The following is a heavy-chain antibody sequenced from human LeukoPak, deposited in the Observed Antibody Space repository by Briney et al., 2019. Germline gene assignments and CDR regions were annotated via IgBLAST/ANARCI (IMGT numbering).Heavy chain of an antibody. CDR1: GFTFRDYY. J-gene: IGHJ4*02. Sequence: KPGGSLRLSCAASGFTFRDYYMSWIRQAQGKGLEWGSYISSSRSYTNYADSVKGRFTISRDNAKKSQYLQMNSLRDEDTAVYYCASTRGYSGYGWGYYFDYWGKGTLVTVSS. CDR2: ISSSRSYT. V-gene: IGHV3-11*06. CDR3: ASTRGYSGYGWGYYFDY. D-gene: IGHD5-12*01.